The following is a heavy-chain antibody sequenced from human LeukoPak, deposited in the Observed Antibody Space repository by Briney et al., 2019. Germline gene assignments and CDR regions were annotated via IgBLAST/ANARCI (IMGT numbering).Heavy chain of an antibody. CDR3: ARDRLGFTDDW. CDR1: GFTFSSYS. V-gene: IGHV3-21*01. J-gene: IGHJ4*02. Sequence: GGSLRLSCAASGFTFSSYSMNWVRQAPGKGPEWVSSIGSSSNYIYYADSVKGRFTVSRDNAKNPLYLQMNSLRAEDTAVYYCARDRLGFTDDWGGQGTLVTVSS. D-gene: IGHD3-9*01. CDR2: IGSSSNYI.